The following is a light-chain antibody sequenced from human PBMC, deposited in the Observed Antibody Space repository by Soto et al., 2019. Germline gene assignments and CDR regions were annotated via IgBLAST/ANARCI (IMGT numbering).Light chain of an antibody. CDR2: GAS. J-gene: IGKJ1*01. V-gene: IGKV1-39*01. CDR1: QSISSY. Sequence: DIQMTQSPSSLSAFVGDRVTITCRASQSISSYLNWYQQKPGKAPKLLIYGASSLQSGVPSSFSGSGSGTDFTLTISSLQPEDFATYYCQQSYSITWTFGQGTKVDIK. CDR3: QQSYSITWT.